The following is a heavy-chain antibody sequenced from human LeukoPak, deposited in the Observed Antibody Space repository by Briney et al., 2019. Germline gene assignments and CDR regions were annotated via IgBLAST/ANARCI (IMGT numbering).Heavy chain of an antibody. CDR2: ISGSGGST. D-gene: IGHD3-10*01. CDR3: AKPRLWFGEFLYYFDY. Sequence: PGGSLRLSCAASGFTFSSYAMSWVRQAPGKGLEWVSAISGSGGSTYYVDSVKGRFTISRDNSKNTLYLQMNSLRAEDTAVYYCAKPRLWFGEFLYYFDYWGQGTLVTVSS. J-gene: IGHJ4*02. CDR1: GFTFSSYA. V-gene: IGHV3-23*01.